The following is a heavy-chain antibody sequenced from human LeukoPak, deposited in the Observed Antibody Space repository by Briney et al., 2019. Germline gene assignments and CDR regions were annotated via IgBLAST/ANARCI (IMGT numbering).Heavy chain of an antibody. Sequence: ASVKVSCKASGYTFTGYYMHWVRQAPGQGLEWMGWINPNSGGTNYAQKFQGRVTMTRDTSISTAYMELSRLRSDDTAVYYCARVSDVGATRADAFDIWGQGTMVTVSS. CDR3: ARVSDVGATRADAFDI. D-gene: IGHD1-26*01. CDR1: GYTFTGYY. CDR2: INPNSGGT. V-gene: IGHV1-2*02. J-gene: IGHJ3*02.